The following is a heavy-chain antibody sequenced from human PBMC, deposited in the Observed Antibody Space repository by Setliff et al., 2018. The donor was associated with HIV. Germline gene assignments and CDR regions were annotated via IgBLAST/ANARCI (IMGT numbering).Heavy chain of an antibody. CDR1: GYSISSDYC. CDR3: ASTGYSSGWSFDY. CDR2: MCHGGNNN. Sequence: SETLSLTCGVSGYSISSDYCWGWIRQPPGKGLEWIGNMCHGGNNNYYNPSLRSRVTISVDTSKNQFSLKLTSMTAADTAVYYCASTGYSSGWSFDYWGQGTLVTVSS. D-gene: IGHD6-19*01. J-gene: IGHJ4*02. V-gene: IGHV4-38-2*01.